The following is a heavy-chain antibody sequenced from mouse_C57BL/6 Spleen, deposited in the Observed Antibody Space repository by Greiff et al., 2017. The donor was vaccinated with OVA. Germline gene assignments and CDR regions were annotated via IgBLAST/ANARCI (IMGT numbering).Heavy chain of an antibody. V-gene: IGHV2-6-1*01. J-gene: IGHJ4*01. Sequence: VQGVESGPGLVAPSQSLSITCTVSGFSLTSYGVHWVRQPPGKGLEWLVVIWSDGSTTYNSALKSRLSISKDNSKSQVFLKMNSLQTDDTAMYYCARHFYYYGSSSYYYAMDYWGQGTSVTVSS. CDR1: GFSLTSYG. D-gene: IGHD1-1*01. CDR3: ARHFYYYGSSSYYYAMDY. CDR2: IWSDGST.